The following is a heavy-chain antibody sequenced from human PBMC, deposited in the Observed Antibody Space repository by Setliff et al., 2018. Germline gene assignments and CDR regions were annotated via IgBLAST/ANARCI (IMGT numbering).Heavy chain of an antibody. V-gene: IGHV4-4*08. CDR1: GGSISSYY. D-gene: IGHD3-22*01. CDR3: ARNPASGAYYSSRPFHFDY. Sequence: PSETLSLTCTVSGGSISSYYWSWIRQPPGKGLEWIGFISSGGSTIYSPSLKSRVTISVDTSKNQFSLRLTSVTAADTAIYYCARNPASGAYYSSRPFHFDYWGQGALVTVSS. J-gene: IGHJ4*02. CDR2: ISSGGST.